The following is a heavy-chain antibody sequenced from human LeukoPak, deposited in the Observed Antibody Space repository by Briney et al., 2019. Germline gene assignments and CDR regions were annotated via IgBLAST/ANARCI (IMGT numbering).Heavy chain of an antibody. Sequence: SETLSLTCTVSGGSISSYYWSWIRQPAGKGLEWIGRIYTSGSTNYNPSLKSRVTMSVDTSKNQFSLKLSSVIAADTAVYYCARAGRLYGDYEAIDYWGQGTLVTVSS. J-gene: IGHJ4*02. CDR2: IYTSGST. D-gene: IGHD4-17*01. CDR1: GGSISSYY. V-gene: IGHV4-4*07. CDR3: ARAGRLYGDYEAIDY.